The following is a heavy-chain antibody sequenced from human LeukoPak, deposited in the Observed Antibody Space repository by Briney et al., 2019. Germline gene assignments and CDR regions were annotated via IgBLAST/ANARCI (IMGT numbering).Heavy chain of an antibody. V-gene: IGHV4-39*01. Sequence: SETLSLTCTVSGGSISSSPYWWGWIRQPPGKGLEWIATIYFSGSTFYHPSLEGRVTISADTSKNQFSLKLSSVTAADTAVYYCARRSIAAADYFDYWGQGTLVTVSS. J-gene: IGHJ4*02. CDR2: IYFSGST. D-gene: IGHD6-13*01. CDR3: ARRSIAAADYFDY. CDR1: GGSISSSPYW.